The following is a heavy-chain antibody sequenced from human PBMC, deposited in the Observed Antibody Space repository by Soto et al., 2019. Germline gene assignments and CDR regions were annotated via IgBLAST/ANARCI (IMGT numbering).Heavy chain of an antibody. D-gene: IGHD2-2*01. CDR1: GGSISSGGYY. Sequence: SETLSLTCTVSGGSISSGGYYWSWIRQHPGRGLEWIGYIYYSGSTYYNPSLKSRVTISVDTSKNQFSLKLSSVTAADTAVYYCARGIGGYCSSTSCVYNWFDPWGQGTLVIVSS. J-gene: IGHJ5*02. CDR3: ARGIGGYCSSTSCVYNWFDP. CDR2: IYYSGST. V-gene: IGHV4-31*03.